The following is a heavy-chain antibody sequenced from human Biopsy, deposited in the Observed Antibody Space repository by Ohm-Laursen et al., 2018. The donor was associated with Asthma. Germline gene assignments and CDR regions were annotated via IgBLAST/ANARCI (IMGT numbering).Heavy chain of an antibody. D-gene: IGHD1-1*01. CDR1: GDTRTERS. CDR2: LDIEDVEG. Sequence: ASVKVSCKGSGDTRTERSIHWVRQAHGKGIEWRGGLDIEDVEGRYAQKVKGRVTLTEDPSTETVYMELSSLRSDDTAVYYCATDLWNPQKDYDYWGQGTLVTVSS. J-gene: IGHJ4*02. CDR3: ATDLWNPQKDYDY. V-gene: IGHV1-24*01.